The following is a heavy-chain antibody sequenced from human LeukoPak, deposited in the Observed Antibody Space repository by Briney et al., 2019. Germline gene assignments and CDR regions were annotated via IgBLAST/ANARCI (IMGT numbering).Heavy chain of an antibody. CDR3: ARYCSSNGCPEYRFDC. D-gene: IGHD2-2*01. J-gene: IGHJ4*02. Sequence: GGSLRLSCVASGFTFSSYLMSWVRQAPGKGLEWVANIRQDGSEKHYVDSVKGRFTISRDNAENSLYLQMNSLRAEDTAVYYCARYCSSNGCPEYRFDCWGQGTLVTVSS. V-gene: IGHV3-7*01. CDR2: IRQDGSEK. CDR1: GFTFSSYL.